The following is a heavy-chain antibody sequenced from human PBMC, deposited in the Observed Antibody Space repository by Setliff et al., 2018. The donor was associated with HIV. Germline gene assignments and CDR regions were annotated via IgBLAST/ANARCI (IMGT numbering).Heavy chain of an antibody. Sequence: SVKVSCKASGGTFSRDAISWVRQAPGQGLEWMGGIISMFGTANYAQKFQGRVTITADEPTNTAYMELSSLRSEDTAVYYCARDREAEGDAFDIWGQGTMVTVSS. CDR3: ARDREAEGDAFDI. CDR2: IISMFGTA. D-gene: IGHD3-10*01. J-gene: IGHJ3*02. V-gene: IGHV1-69*13. CDR1: GGTFSRDA.